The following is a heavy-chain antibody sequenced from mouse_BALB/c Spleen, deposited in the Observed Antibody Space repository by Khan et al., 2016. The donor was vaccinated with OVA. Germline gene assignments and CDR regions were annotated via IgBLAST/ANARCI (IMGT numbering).Heavy chain of an antibody. J-gene: IGHJ4*01. CDR3: AKIFYGNSYAMDY. Sequence: QVRLQQSGPELVKPGASVKMSCKASGYTFTDYVISWVRQRTGQGLEWIGEIYPGSGSIYYNEKFKGKATLTADTSSNTAYLHLSSLTSEDSAVFFCAKIFYGNSYAMDYWGQGTSVTVSS. D-gene: IGHD2-1*01. V-gene: IGHV1-81*01. CDR2: IYPGSGSI. CDR1: GYTFTDYV.